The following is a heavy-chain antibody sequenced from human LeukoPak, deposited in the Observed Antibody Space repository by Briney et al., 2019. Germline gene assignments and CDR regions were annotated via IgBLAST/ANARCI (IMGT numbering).Heavy chain of an antibody. D-gene: IGHD6-19*01. J-gene: IGHJ3*02. CDR2: IYYNGST. CDR3: ARSIAVAGASPKDAFNI. Sequence: PSQTLSLTCTVSGGSISSSSYYWGWIRQPPGKGLEWIGSIYYNGSTYYNPSLKSRVTISVDTSKNQFSLKLSSVTAADTAVYYCARSIAVAGASPKDAFNIWGQGTMVTVSS. CDR1: GGSISSSSYY. V-gene: IGHV4-39*07.